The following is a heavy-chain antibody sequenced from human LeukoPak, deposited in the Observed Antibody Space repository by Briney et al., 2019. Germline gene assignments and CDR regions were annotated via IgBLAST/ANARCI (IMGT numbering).Heavy chain of an antibody. Sequence: PSETLSLTCTVSGGSISSSSYYWGWIRQPPGKGLEWIGSIYYSGSTYYNPSLKSRVTISVDTSKNQFSLKLSSVTAADTAVYYCARGPGGMGDFWSGYPPYYFDYWGQGTLVAVSS. CDR2: IYYSGST. V-gene: IGHV4-39*07. J-gene: IGHJ4*02. CDR3: ARGPGGMGDFWSGYPPYYFDY. D-gene: IGHD3-3*01. CDR1: GGSISSSSYY.